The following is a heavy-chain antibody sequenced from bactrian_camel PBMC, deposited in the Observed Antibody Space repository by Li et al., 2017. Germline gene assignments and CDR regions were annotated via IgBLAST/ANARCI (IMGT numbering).Heavy chain of an antibody. J-gene: IGHJ4*01. CDR3: AAAFSRRLGGSWGPILLSDEYDR. D-gene: IGHD6*01. CDR1: RYNPTNFC. Sequence: HVQLVESGGGTVLAGRSLRLSCTASRYNPTNFCIGWFRQTPGKELEGVAALYTQDGRTAYADSVKGRFTISQDNANNALYLHMNSLKPEDTAMYYCAAAFSRRLGGSWGPILLSDEYDRWGQGTQVTVS. CDR2: LYTQDGRT. V-gene: IGHV3S1*01.